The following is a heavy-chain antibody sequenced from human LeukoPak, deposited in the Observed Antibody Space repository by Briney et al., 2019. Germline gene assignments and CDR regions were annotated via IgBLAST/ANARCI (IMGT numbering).Heavy chain of an antibody. D-gene: IGHD3-10*01. V-gene: IGHV4-59*01. CDR3: AREENGSGSYYNLHAFDI. Sequence: PSETLSLTCNVSGGSISSYYWSWIRQPPGKGLEWIGYIYYSGSTNYNPSLKSRVTISVDTSKNQFSLKLSSVTAADTAVYYCAREENGSGSYYNLHAFDIWGQGTMVTVSS. CDR2: IYYSGST. J-gene: IGHJ3*02. CDR1: GGSISSYY.